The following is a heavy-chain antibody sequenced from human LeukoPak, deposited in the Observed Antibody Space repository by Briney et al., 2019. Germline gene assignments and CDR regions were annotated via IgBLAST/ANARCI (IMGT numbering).Heavy chain of an antibody. CDR2: INWNGGST. Sequence: GGSLRLSCAASGFTFDDYAMSWVRQAPGKGLEWVSGINWNGGSTGYADSVKGRFTISRDNARNSLYLQMNSLRAENTALYYCARGEYTGTSWRLFDVWGKGTTVTVSS. J-gene: IGHJ6*04. D-gene: IGHD6-13*01. CDR1: GFTFDDYA. CDR3: ARGEYTGTSWRLFDV. V-gene: IGHV3-20*04.